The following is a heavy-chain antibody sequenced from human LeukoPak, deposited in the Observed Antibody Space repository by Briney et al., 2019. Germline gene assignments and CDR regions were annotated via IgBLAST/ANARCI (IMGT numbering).Heavy chain of an antibody. CDR2: ISGSGGST. CDR3: AEGAKYEVPRGMDV. CDR1: GFTFSSYA. J-gene: IGHJ6*02. V-gene: IGHV3-23*01. D-gene: IGHD2-8*01. Sequence: QAGGSLRLSCAASGFTFSSYAMSWVRQAPGKGLEWVSAISGSGGSTYYADSVKGRFTISRDNSKNTLYLQMNSLRAEDTAVYYCAEGAKYEVPRGMDVWGQGTTVTVSS.